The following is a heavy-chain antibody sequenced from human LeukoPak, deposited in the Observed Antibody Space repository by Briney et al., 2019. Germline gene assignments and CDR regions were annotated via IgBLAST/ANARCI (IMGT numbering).Heavy chain of an antibody. CDR1: GFTFSSYA. V-gene: IGHV3-30*04. J-gene: IGHJ4*02. CDR2: ISYDGSNK. Sequence: GGSLRLSCAASGFTFSSYAMHWVRQAPGKGLEWVAVISYDGSNKYYADSVKGRFTISRDNSKNALYLQMNSLRAEDTAVYYCARESCGGGSCYFDYWGQGTLVTVSS. CDR3: ARESCGGGSCYFDY. D-gene: IGHD2-15*01.